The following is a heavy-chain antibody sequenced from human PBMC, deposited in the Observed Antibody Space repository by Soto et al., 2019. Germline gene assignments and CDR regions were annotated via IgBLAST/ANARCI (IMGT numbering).Heavy chain of an antibody. D-gene: IGHD4-4*01. CDR1: GVSISRTTFY. CDR2: LRSSGTT. CDR3: ARHSNRNYGLYYFDY. J-gene: IGHJ4*02. V-gene: IGHV4-39*01. Sequence: SETLSLTCVVSGVSISRTTFYWGWIRQPPGRGLEWIAMLRSSGTTYYNPSLKSRVTISLDTSKSQFSLKVTSATAADTAVYYCARHSNRNYGLYYFDYWGLGALVTVSS.